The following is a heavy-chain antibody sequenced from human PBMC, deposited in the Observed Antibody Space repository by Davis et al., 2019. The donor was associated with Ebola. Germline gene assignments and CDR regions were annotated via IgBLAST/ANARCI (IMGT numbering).Heavy chain of an antibody. CDR2: INAGNGNT. Sequence: AASVKVSCKASGYTFTSYAMHWVRQAPGQRLEWMGWINAGNGNTKYSQKFQGRVTMTRNTSISTAYMELGSLRSEDTAVYYCARRWLYWWSGMDVWGQGTTVTVSS. V-gene: IGHV1-3*01. D-gene: IGHD2-8*02. CDR3: ARRWLYWWSGMDV. J-gene: IGHJ6*02. CDR1: GYTFTSYA.